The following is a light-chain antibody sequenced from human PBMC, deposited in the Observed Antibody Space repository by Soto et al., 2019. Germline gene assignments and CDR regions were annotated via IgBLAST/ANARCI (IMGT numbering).Light chain of an antibody. CDR2: AAS. V-gene: IGKV1-27*01. CDR3: QKYNSAPT. CDR1: QGISNS. Sequence: DNQMTQSPSALSASVGDRVTITCRASQGISNSLAWYQQKAGKVPKLLIYAASTLQSGVPSRFSGSGSGTDFTLTISSLQPEDVATYYCQKYNSAPTFGQGTRVEIK. J-gene: IGKJ1*01.